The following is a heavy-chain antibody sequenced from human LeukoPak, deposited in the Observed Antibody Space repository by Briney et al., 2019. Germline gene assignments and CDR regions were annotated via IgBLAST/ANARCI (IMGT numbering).Heavy chain of an antibody. J-gene: IGHJ4*02. V-gene: IGHV4-34*01. CDR1: GGSFSGYY. CDR3: ARNGSPYYYGSGSYYNRGRFDY. CDR2: INHSGST. Sequence: SETLSLTCAVYGGSFSGYYWSWIRQPPGKGLEWIGEINHSGSTNYNPSLKSRVTISVDTPKNQFSLKLSSVTAADTAVYYCARNGSPYYYGSGSYYNRGRFDYWGQGTLVTVSS. D-gene: IGHD3-10*01.